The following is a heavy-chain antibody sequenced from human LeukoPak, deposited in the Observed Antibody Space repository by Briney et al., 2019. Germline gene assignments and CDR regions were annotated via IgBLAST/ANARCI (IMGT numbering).Heavy chain of an antibody. V-gene: IGHV3-66*01. CDR3: ARDMGGYYGSGSYFDY. D-gene: IGHD3-10*01. J-gene: IGHJ4*02. Sequence: PGGSLRLSCADSGFTVSSNYMSWVRQAPGKGLEWVSVIYSGGSTYYADSVKGRFTISRDNSKNTLYLQMNSLRAEDTAVYYCARDMGGYYGSGSYFDYWGQGTLVTVSS. CDR1: GFTVSSNY. CDR2: IYSGGST.